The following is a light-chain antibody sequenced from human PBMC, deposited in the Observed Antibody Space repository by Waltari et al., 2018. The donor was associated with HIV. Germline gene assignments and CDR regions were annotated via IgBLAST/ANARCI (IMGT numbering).Light chain of an antibody. Sequence: DIVMTQSPDSLAVYLGERATISCKSSQNILYSSNNKNYLAWYQQKPRQPPKLLIYWASTRASGVPERFSGSGSGTDFTLTISSLQAEDVAIYYCQQYLNTPWTFGQGTKVEVK. CDR3: QQYLNTPWT. J-gene: IGKJ1*01. V-gene: IGKV4-1*01. CDR2: WAS. CDR1: QNILYSSNNKNY.